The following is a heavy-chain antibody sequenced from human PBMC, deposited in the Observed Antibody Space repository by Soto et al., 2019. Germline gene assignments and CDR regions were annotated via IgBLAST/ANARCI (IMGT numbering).Heavy chain of an antibody. CDR3: ARSRGIAAYYYYGMDV. Sequence: EVQLVESGGGLVQPGGSLRLSCAASGFTFSSYSMNWVRQAPGKGLEWVSYISSSSSAIYYADSVKGRFTISRDNAKNSLYLQMNSLRAEDTAVYYCARSRGIAAYYYYGMDVWGQGTTVTVSS. CDR2: ISSSSSAI. D-gene: IGHD6-13*01. CDR1: GFTFSSYS. J-gene: IGHJ6*02. V-gene: IGHV3-48*01.